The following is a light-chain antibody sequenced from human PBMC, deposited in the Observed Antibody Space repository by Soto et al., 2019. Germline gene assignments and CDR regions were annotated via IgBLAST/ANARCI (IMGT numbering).Light chain of an antibody. V-gene: IGLV2-14*01. J-gene: IGLJ2*01. CDR2: EVS. CDR3: SSYTSSSSYVV. Sequence: QSVLTQPASVSGSPGQSITISCTGTSSDVGGYNYVSWYQQHPGKAPKLMIYEVSNRPSGVSNRFSGSKSGNTASLTISGLQAEDEADYYCSSYTSSSSYVVFGGGAKLAFL. CDR1: SSDVGGYNY.